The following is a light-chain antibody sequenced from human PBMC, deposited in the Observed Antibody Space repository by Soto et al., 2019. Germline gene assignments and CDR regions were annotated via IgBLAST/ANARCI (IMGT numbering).Light chain of an antibody. V-gene: IGKV1-39*01. CDR3: QHSYSSPT. Sequence: DIQITQSPSTLSVYVGYRVTITFPASQTISSWLAWYQQKPGKAPNLLIYATSNLQSGVPSRFSGSGSGTDFTLTISSLKPEDFATYYCQHSYSSPTFGQGTKVDIK. CDR1: QTISSW. CDR2: ATS. J-gene: IGKJ2*01.